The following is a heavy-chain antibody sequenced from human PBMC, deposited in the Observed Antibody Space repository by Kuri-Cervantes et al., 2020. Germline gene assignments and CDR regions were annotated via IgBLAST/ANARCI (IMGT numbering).Heavy chain of an antibody. V-gene: IGHV4-31*02. CDR1: GGSISSGGYY. J-gene: IGHJ3*02. D-gene: IGHD3-22*01. CDR2: IYYSGST. Sequence: SCTVSGGSISSGGYYWSWIRQHPGKGLEWIWYIYYSGSTYYNPSLKSRVTISVDTSKNQFSLKMSSVTAADTAVYYCARGRHYYDSSGQTKPAFDIWGQGTMVTVSS. CDR3: ARGRHYYDSSGQTKPAFDI.